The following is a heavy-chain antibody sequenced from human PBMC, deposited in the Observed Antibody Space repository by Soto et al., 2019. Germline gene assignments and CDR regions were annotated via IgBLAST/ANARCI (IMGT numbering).Heavy chain of an antibody. CDR1: GYTFTSYA. J-gene: IGHJ4*02. D-gene: IGHD6-19*01. V-gene: IGHV1-3*01. Sequence: QVQLVQSGAEVKKPGASVKVSCKASGYTFTSYAMHWVRQAPGQRLEWMGWINAGNGNTKYSQKFQGRVTITRDTSANNAYMELSSLRSEDTAVYYCESEGAGYSSGWYSFDYWGQGTLVTVSS. CDR3: ESEGAGYSSGWYSFDY. CDR2: INAGNGNT.